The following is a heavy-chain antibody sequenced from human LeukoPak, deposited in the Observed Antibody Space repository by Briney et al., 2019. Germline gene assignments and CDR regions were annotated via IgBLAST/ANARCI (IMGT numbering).Heavy chain of an antibody. CDR2: ISYDGSNA. CDR1: RFTFDGYG. V-gene: IGHV3-30*18. J-gene: IGHJ4*02. Sequence: GGSLRLSCAASRFTFDGYGMHWVRQAPGKGLEWVALISYDGSNAYYTDSVKGRFTISRDNSKNTLYLQMNSLRVEDTAVYYCAKDYDILTGYSNGYYFDYWGQGTLVIVSS. CDR3: AKDYDILTGYSNGYYFDY. D-gene: IGHD3-9*01.